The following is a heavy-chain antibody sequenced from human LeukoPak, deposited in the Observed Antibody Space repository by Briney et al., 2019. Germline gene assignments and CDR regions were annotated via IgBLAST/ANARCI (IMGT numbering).Heavy chain of an antibody. CDR3: ARVGISASGTFEY. D-gene: IGHD6-25*01. CDR2: IWPRDSST. V-gene: IGHV5-51*03. Sequence: PGESLKISCKGSGYSFTHYWIGWVRQMPGQGLEWMGIIWPRDSSTRYSPSFEGQVTMSADKSISVAYLQWSSLKASDTAIYYCARVGISASGTFEYWGQGILVTVSS. J-gene: IGHJ4*02. CDR1: GYSFTHYW.